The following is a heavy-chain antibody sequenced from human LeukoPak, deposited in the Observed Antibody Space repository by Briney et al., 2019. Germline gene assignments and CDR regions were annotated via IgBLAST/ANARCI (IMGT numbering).Heavy chain of an antibody. Sequence: PSETLSLTCAVYGGSFSGYYWSWIRQPPGKGLEWIGEINHSGSTNYNPSLKSRVTISVDTSKNQFSLKLSSVTAADTAVYYCARFSLVQGVIRSFDYWGQGTLVTVSS. V-gene: IGHV4-34*01. J-gene: IGHJ4*02. CDR1: GGSFSGYY. CDR3: ARFSLVQGVIRSFDY. CDR2: INHSGST. D-gene: IGHD3-10*01.